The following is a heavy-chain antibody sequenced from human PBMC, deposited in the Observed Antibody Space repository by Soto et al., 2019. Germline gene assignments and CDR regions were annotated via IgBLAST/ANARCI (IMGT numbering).Heavy chain of an antibody. CDR2: ISPFIGRI. CDR3: GRCRSESYGMDV. J-gene: IGHJ6*02. D-gene: IGHD1-26*01. Sequence: GASLKISCKTSGYTFTRYGIAWVRQVPGQGAGRRGGISPFIGRINYAQNLKDRVVMTPAISTNTAYLEMRSLRSDDTATYYCGRCRSESYGMDVWGQGTTVTAP. CDR1: GYTFTRYG. V-gene: IGHV1-18*01.